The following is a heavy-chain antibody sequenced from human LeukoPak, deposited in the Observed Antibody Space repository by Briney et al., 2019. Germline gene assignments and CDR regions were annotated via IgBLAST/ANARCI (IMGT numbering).Heavy chain of an antibody. Sequence: PGGSLRLSCAASGFTFSSYEMNWVRQAPGKGLEWVSYISSSGSTIYYADSVKGRFTISRDNAKNSLYLQMNSLRAEDPAVYYCSKEQNPPERAWGYWGQETLVTVPS. D-gene: IGHD3-16*01. CDR2: ISSSGSTI. CDR3: SKEQNPPERAWGY. V-gene: IGHV3-48*03. CDR1: GFTFSSYE. J-gene: IGHJ4*02.